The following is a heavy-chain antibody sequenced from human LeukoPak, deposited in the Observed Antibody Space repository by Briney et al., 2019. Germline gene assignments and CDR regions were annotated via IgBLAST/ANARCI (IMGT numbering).Heavy chain of an antibody. CDR3: ARHRPEGSYPLDF. V-gene: IGHV4-59*08. CDR1: GGSISNYY. J-gene: IGHJ4*02. Sequence: PSETLSLTCTVSGGSISNYYWSWLRQPPGKGLEWIGHIYSTGSTTYSPSLKSRVIMSADTSKNQFSLKVTSVTAADTAVYYCARHRPEGSYPLDFWGQGAVVSVSS. CDR2: IYSTGST.